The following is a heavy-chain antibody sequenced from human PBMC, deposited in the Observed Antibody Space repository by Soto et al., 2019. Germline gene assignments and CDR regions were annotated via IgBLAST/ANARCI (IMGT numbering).Heavy chain of an antibody. CDR3: ARLRGDGYYNF. V-gene: IGHV3-11*01. Sequence: QVQLVESGGGLVKPGGSLRLSCAASGFTLSDYYMTWIRQAPGKGLEWVSDISISGTTIHYADSVRGRFTISRDNAKNSLWVQRNATRAAGTAVYYCARLRGDGYYNFWGQGTLVTVSS. J-gene: IGHJ4*02. CDR1: GFTLSDYY. CDR2: ISISGTTI. D-gene: IGHD3-9*01.